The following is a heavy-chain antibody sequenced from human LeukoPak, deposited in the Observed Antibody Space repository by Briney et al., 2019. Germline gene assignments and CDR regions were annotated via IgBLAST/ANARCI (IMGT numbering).Heavy chain of an antibody. V-gene: IGHV1-2*02. CDR2: FNPNSGGT. D-gene: IGHD1-26*01. CDR1: GYTFTGYS. J-gene: IGHJ4*02. Sequence: GASVKVSCKASGYTFTGYSVHWVRQAPGRGLEWMGWFNPNSGGTHYAQKFQGRVTMTRDTSISTAYMELSRLRSDDTAVYYCARVRIVGDTYYFDYWGQGTLVTVSS. CDR3: ARVRIVGDTYYFDY.